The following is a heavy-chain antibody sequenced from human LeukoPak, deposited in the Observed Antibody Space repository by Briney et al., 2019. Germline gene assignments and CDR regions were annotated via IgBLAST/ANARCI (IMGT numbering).Heavy chain of an antibody. CDR3: ARLGRGSYRGHFDY. J-gene: IGHJ4*02. D-gene: IGHD1-26*01. Sequence: SETLYLTCIVSGGSISTSAYYWGWIRQPPGEGLQWIGSIYYSGNTYYNSSLKSRVTISVDTSTSQFSLRLSSVTAADTAVYYCARLGRGSYRGHFDYWGQGTLVTVSS. CDR1: GGSISTSAYY. V-gene: IGHV4-39*01. CDR2: IYYSGNT.